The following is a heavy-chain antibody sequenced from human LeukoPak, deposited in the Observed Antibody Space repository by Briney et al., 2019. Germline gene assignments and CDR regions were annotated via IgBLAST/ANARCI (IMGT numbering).Heavy chain of an antibody. CDR1: GFTFSSHA. CDR2: ISGSGDST. J-gene: IGHJ4*02. D-gene: IGHD6-19*01. CDR3: AKGLAVAGHFDY. Sequence: GGSLRLSCAASGFTFSSHAMSWVRQAPGKGLEWVSAISGSGDSTYYADSVKGRFTISRDKSKNTLYLQMNSLRAVDTAVYYCAKGLAVAGHFDYWGQGTLVTVSS. V-gene: IGHV3-23*01.